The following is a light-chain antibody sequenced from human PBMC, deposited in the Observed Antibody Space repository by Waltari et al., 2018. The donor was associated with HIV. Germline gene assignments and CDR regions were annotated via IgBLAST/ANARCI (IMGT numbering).Light chain of an antibody. CDR3: QQANTFPLT. CDR1: QAVSSW. CDR2: GAS. Sequence: DIQLTQTPSSVSASIGDRVTITCPESQAVSSWLAWSQQRPGEAPKLLIYGASSLQSGAPSRFTGRGFGTEFTLTISSRQPEDFATYYCQQANTFPLTFGGGTKVEIK. V-gene: IGKV1-12*01. J-gene: IGKJ4*01.